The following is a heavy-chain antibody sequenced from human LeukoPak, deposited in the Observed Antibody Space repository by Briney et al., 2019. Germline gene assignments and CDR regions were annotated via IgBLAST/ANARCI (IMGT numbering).Heavy chain of an antibody. D-gene: IGHD2-2*02. CDR2: MNPNSGNT. CDR3: ARGRTRYCSSTSCYKGDWFDP. V-gene: IGHV1-8*03. Sequence: ASVKVSCKASGYTFTGYYMHWVRQAPGQGLEWMGWMNPNSGNTGYAQKFQGRVTITRNTSISTAYMELSSLRSEDTAVYYCARGRTRYCSSTSCYKGDWFDPWGQGTLVTVSS. J-gene: IGHJ5*02. CDR1: GYTFTGYY.